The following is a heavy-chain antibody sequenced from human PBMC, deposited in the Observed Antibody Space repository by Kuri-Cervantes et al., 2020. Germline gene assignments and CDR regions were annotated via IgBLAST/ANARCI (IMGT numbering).Heavy chain of an antibody. Sequence: GGSVRVSCAAGGFTFSSYSMNWVRQAPGKGLEWVSGISWNSGSIGYADSVKGRFTISRDNAKNSLYLQMNSLRAEDTAVYYCAREIAVAGTLFDFLDYWGQGTLVTVSS. D-gene: IGHD6-19*01. CDR1: GFTFSSYS. CDR2: ISWNSGSI. V-gene: IGHV3-48*04. J-gene: IGHJ4*02. CDR3: AREIAVAGTLFDFLDY.